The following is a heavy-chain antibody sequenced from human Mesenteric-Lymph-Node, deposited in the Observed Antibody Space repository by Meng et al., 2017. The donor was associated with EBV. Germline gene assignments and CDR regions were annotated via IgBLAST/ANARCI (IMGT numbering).Heavy chain of an antibody. CDR2: VQYDGIYK. J-gene: IGHJ4*02. D-gene: IGHD1-26*01. Sequence: QGHLVGSGGGVVQPGTSLRLSCAASGFTFNNYPMHWGRQAPGKGLEWVAVVQYDGIYKYYADSVKGRFTISRDNSKNMVYLQMDSLRTEDTAVYYCAKAEATSFDYWGQGTLVTVSS. CDR1: GFTFNNYP. V-gene: IGHV3-30-3*01. CDR3: AKAEATSFDY.